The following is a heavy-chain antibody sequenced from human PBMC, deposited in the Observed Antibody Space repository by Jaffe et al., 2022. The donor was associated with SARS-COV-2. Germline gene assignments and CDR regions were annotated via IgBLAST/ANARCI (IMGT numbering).Heavy chain of an antibody. D-gene: IGHD2-15*01. V-gene: IGHV1-3*01. J-gene: IGHJ4*02. CDR3: ARSGFCSGGSCFPAY. CDR1: GYTFTSFA. Sequence: QVQLVQSGAEVKKPGASVKVSCKASGYTFTSFAIYWVRQAPGQSLEWMGWINGGIGNTEYSQKFRGRVTITRDTSASTAYMELSSLRSEDTAVYYCARSGFCSGGSCFPAYWGQGTLVTVSS. CDR2: INGGIGNT.